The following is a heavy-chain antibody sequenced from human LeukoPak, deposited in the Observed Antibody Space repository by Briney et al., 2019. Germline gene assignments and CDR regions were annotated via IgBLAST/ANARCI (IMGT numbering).Heavy chain of an antibody. Sequence: GGSLRLSCAASGFTVTSTYMSWVRQAPGKGLEWVSVIYSGGSPYYADSVKGRFAISRDSSKNTVYLQMNSLRAEDSAVYHCARGGPFTGPTSTPRASDYWGQGILVTVSS. J-gene: IGHJ4*02. V-gene: IGHV3-66*01. D-gene: IGHD1-7*01. CDR3: ARGGPFTGPTSTPRASDY. CDR2: IYSGGSP. CDR1: GFTVTSTY.